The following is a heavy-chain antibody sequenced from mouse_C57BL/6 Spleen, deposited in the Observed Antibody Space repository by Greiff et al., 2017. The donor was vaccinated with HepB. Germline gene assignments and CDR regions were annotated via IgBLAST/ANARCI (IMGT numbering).Heavy chain of an antibody. CDR1: GYSITSGYY. D-gene: IGHD2-4*01. CDR3: ARDDDYDEAY. V-gene: IGHV3-6*01. J-gene: IGHJ3*01. CDR2: ISYDGSN. Sequence: EVHLVESGPGLVKPSQSLSLTCSVTGYSITSGYYWNWIRQFPGNKLEWMGYISYDGSNNYNPSLKNRISITRDTSKNQFFLKLNSVTTEDTATYYCARDDDYDEAYWGQGTLVTVSA.